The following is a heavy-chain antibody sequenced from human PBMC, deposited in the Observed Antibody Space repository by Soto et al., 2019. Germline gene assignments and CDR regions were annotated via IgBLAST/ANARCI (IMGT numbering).Heavy chain of an antibody. CDR3: ARDEWQLVPGGSLLSEEVHNWFDP. Sequence: ASVKVSCKASGYTFTSYGISWVRQAPGQGLEWMGWISAYNGNTNYAQKLQGRVTMTTDTSTSTAYMELRSLRSDDTAVYYRARDEWQLVPGGSLLSEEVHNWFDPWGQGTLVTVSS. CDR1: GYTFTSYG. J-gene: IGHJ5*02. V-gene: IGHV1-18*01. CDR2: ISAYNGNT. D-gene: IGHD6-6*01.